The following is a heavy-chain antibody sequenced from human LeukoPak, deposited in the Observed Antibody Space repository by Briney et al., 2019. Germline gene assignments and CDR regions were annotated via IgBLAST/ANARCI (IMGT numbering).Heavy chain of an antibody. CDR3: ARETGDGGRAFDI. D-gene: IGHD7-27*01. Sequence: PGGSLRLSCAASGFTVSSNYMSWVRQAPGKGLEWVSYISSSGSTIYYADSVKGRFTISRDNAKNSLYLQMNSLRAEDTAVYYCARETGDGGRAFDIWGQGTMVTVSS. V-gene: IGHV3-11*04. CDR1: GFTVSSNY. CDR2: ISSSGSTI. J-gene: IGHJ3*02.